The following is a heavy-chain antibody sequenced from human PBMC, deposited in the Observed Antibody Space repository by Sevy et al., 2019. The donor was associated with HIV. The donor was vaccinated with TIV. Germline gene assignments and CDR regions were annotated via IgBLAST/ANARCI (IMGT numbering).Heavy chain of an antibody. Sequence: GGSLRLSCAASGFTFRSYVMSWVRQAPGKGLEWVSSISGSGGSTYYADSVKGRFTISRDHFKRTLYLQMNSLRAEDTAVYYCAKAKTVAAGFDYWGQGTLVTVSS. CDR3: AKAKTVAAGFDY. CDR1: GFTFRSYV. D-gene: IGHD2-15*01. J-gene: IGHJ4*02. V-gene: IGHV3-23*01. CDR2: ISGSGGST.